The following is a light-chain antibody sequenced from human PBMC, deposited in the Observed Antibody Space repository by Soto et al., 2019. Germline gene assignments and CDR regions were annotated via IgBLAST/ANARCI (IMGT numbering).Light chain of an antibody. CDR3: MQALQTPLT. J-gene: IGKJ1*01. V-gene: IGKV2-28*01. Sequence: DIVMTQSPLSLPVTPGEPASISCRSSQSLLHSNGYNSLDWYLQKPGQSPQLLIYLGSNRASGVPDRFSGSGSGTDFTLKISRVEAEDVGVYYCMQALQTPLTFGQGTKVEI. CDR1: QSLLHSNGYNS. CDR2: LGS.